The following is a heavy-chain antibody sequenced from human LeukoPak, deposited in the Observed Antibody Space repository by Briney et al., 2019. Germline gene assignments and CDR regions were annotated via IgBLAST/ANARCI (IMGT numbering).Heavy chain of an antibody. CDR2: IYYSGNT. CDR1: GGSIRSRDYY. V-gene: IGHV4-30-4*08. J-gene: IGHJ3*02. D-gene: IGHD3-22*01. Sequence: SQTLSLTCTVSGGSIRSRDYYSSWIRQPPGKGLEWIGYIYYSGNTYYNPSLKSRVTISVDTSKKQFSLKLSSVTAADTAVYYCARATITMMVGIPADAFDIWGQGTMVTVSS. CDR3: ARATITMMVGIPADAFDI.